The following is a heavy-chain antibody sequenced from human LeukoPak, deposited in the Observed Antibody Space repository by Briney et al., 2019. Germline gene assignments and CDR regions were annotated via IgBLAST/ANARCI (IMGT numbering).Heavy chain of an antibody. Sequence: GGSLRLSCAASGFTFSTCPMHWVRQAPGKGLEWVAVTSDDGSIKYYADSVRGRFTISRDNSKNTLYLQMDSLRGEDTAVYYCARSKRSGWTPFDYWGQGTLVTVSS. J-gene: IGHJ4*02. CDR3: ARSKRSGWTPFDY. CDR2: TSDDGSIK. D-gene: IGHD6-19*01. V-gene: IGHV3-30*04. CDR1: GFTFSTCP.